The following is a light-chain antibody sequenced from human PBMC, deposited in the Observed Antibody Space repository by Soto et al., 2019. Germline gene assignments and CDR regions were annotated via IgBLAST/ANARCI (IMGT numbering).Light chain of an antibody. CDR1: QSVSSY. J-gene: IGKJ2*01. V-gene: IGKV3-11*01. Sequence: EIVLTQSPATLSLSPGERATLSCRARQSVSSYLAWYQQKPGQAPRLLIYDASNRATGIPARFSGSGSGTDFTLTISSLEPEDLAVYYCQQRSNWPYTFGQGTKLEIK. CDR2: DAS. CDR3: QQRSNWPYT.